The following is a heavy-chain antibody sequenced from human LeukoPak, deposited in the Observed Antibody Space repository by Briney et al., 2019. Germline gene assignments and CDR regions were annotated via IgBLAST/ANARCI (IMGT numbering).Heavy chain of an antibody. CDR3: ARVFLRGRYYEDY. J-gene: IGHJ4*02. CDR2: ISSSSSTI. CDR1: GFTFSSYG. Sequence: GGSLRLSCAASGFTFSSYGMHWVRQAPGKGLEWVSYISSSSSTIYYADSVKGRFTISRDNAKNSLYLQMNSLRDEDTAVYYCARVFLRGRYYEDYWGQGTLVTVSS. V-gene: IGHV3-48*02. D-gene: IGHD1-26*01.